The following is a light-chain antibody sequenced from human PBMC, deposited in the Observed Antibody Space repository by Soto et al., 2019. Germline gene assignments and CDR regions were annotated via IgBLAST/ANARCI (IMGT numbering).Light chain of an antibody. CDR3: QQAKGFPLT. CDR1: QGIDTY. J-gene: IGKJ4*01. CDR2: AAS. Sequence: DIQKTQSPSSVSASVGDRVTITCRASQGIDTYLAWYQQKPGKAPNLLIYAASNLQNGVPSRFSGSGSGTDFTLTISSLQPEDFATYYCQQAKGFPLTFGGGTKVESK. V-gene: IGKV1-12*01.